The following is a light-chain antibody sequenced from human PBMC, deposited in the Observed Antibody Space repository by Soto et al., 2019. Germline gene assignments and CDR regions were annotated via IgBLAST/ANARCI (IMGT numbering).Light chain of an antibody. Sequence: QSALTQPASVSGSPGQSIAISCTGTSSDVGGDYNFVSWYQQHPGKVPKLIIYDVTNRPSGVSNRFSGPKSGNTASLTITGLQAEDEADYYCSSYTRSSTYVFGTGTKVTVL. J-gene: IGLJ1*01. CDR2: DVT. V-gene: IGLV2-14*01. CDR1: SSDVGGDYNF. CDR3: SSYTRSSTYV.